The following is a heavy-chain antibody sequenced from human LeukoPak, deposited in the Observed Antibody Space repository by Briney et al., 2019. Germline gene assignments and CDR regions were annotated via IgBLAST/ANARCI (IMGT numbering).Heavy chain of an antibody. CDR1: GGSISSYY. Sequence: ASETLSLTCTVPGGSISSYYWSWIRQPPGEGLEWIAYIYYTGRTNYNPSLKSRVTISVDTSENQLSLEVISVTAADTAVYFCARLVTSYDILTGYSCYFDSWGQGTLVTVSS. CDR3: ARLVTSYDILTGYSCYFDS. CDR2: IYYTGRT. V-gene: IGHV4-59*08. D-gene: IGHD3-9*01. J-gene: IGHJ4*02.